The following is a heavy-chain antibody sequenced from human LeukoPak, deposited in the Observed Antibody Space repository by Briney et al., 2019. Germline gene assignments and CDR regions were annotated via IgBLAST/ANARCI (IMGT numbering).Heavy chain of an antibody. CDR1: GFTFRNYW. V-gene: IGHV3-7*01. CDR3: ARDGGLHTNFDY. D-gene: IGHD2-15*01. J-gene: IGHJ4*02. CDR2: TKPDGTAE. Sequence: GGSLRLSCAASGFTFRNYWMGWVRQAPGKGLEWVANTKPDGTAEYYADSVRGRFTTSRDNANNFLYLQMNSLRGEDAAVYYCARDGGLHTNFDYWGQGTLVTVSS.